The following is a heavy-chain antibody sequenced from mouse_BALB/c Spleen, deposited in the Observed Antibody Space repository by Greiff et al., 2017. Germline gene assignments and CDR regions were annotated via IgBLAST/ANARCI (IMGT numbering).Heavy chain of an antibody. J-gene: IGHJ4*01. D-gene: IGHD2-1*01. CDR3: TRGGNYPHYAMDY. V-gene: IGHV1-69*02. Sequence: QVQLQQPGAELVRPGASVKLSCKASGYTFTSYWINWVKQRPGQGLEWIGNIYPSDSYTNYNQKFKDKATLTVDKSSSTAYMQLSSPTSEDSAVYYCTRGGNYPHYAMDYWGQGTSVTVSS. CDR1: GYTFTSYW. CDR2: IYPSDSYT.